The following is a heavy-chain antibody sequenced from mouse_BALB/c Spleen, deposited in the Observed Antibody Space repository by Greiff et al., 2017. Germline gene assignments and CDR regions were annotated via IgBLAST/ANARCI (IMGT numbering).Heavy chain of an antibody. CDR2: IWAGGST. J-gene: IGHJ1*01. CDR1: GFTFTDYY. D-gene: IGHD3-2*02. Sequence: VQLVESGGGLVQPWGSLRLSCATSGFTFTDYYMSWVRQPPGKGLEWLGVIWAGGSTNYNSALMSRLSISKDNSKSQVFLKMNSLQTDDTAMYYCARDKATGTYFDVWGAGTTVTVSS. V-gene: IGHV2-9*02. CDR3: ARDKATGTYFDV.